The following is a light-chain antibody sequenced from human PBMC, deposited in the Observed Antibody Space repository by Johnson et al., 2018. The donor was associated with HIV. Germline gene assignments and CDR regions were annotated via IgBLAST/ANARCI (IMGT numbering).Light chain of an antibody. Sequence: QSALTQPPSVSAAPGQKVTISCSGSTSNIGNNYVSWYQQLPGTAPRLLIYENDKRPSGIPARFSGSKSGPSATLGITGLQPGDEADYYCGTWDSSLSAVPFGTGTKVTVL. CDR2: END. CDR1: TSNIGNNY. V-gene: IGLV1-51*02. CDR3: GTWDSSLSAVP. J-gene: IGLJ1*01.